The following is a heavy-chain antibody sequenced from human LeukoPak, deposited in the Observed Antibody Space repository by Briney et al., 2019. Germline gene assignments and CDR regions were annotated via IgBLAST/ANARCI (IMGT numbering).Heavy chain of an antibody. Sequence: GWSLRLSCAASGFTFSSYAMSWVRQAPGKGLERVSDIRGSGGSTYYADSVKGRFTISRDNSKNTLYLQKNSLRAEDTAVYYCAKAWDDYGDYEPAFDIWGQGTMVTVSS. V-gene: IGHV3-23*01. J-gene: IGHJ3*02. CDR2: IRGSGGST. CDR1: GFTFSSYA. CDR3: AKAWDDYGDYEPAFDI. D-gene: IGHD4-17*01.